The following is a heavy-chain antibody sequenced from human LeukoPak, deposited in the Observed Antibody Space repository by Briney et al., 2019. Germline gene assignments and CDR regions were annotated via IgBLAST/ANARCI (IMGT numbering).Heavy chain of an antibody. Sequence: SETLSPTCTVSGGSISSHYWSWIRQPPGKGLEWIGYIYYSGSPNYNPSLKSRVTISVDTSKNQFSLKLSSVTAADTAVYYCARGVPYYDFWSGPGGYYYYYMDVWGKGTTVTVSS. CDR1: GGSISSHY. J-gene: IGHJ6*03. D-gene: IGHD3-3*01. V-gene: IGHV4-59*11. CDR2: IYYSGSP. CDR3: ARGVPYYDFWSGPGGYYYYYMDV.